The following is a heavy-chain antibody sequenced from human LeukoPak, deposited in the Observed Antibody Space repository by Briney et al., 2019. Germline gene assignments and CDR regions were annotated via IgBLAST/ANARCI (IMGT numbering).Heavy chain of an antibody. J-gene: IGHJ4*02. CDR3: ARLIAAPGVAYFDY. D-gene: IGHD6-6*01. CDR2: INHSGST. CDR1: GGSISSSSYY. Sequence: PSETLSLTCTVSGGSISSSSYYWSWIRQPPGKGLEWIGEINHSGSTNYNPSLKSRVTISVDTSKNQFSLKLSSVTAADTAVYYCARLIAAPGVAYFDYWGQGTLVTVSS. V-gene: IGHV4-39*07.